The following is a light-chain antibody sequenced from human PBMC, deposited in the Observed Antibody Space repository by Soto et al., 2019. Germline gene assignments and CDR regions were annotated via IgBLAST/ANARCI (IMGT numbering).Light chain of an antibody. CDR2: DVS. CDR3: SSYTRAATYV. CDR1: SSDVGAYNY. Sequence: QSVLTQPASMSGSPGQSITISCTGSSSDVGAYNYDSWYQQYRPGEAPKLILYDVSHRPAGVSTRFSGSKSGNTASLTISGLQTEDEADYYYSSYTRAATYVFGTGNKVTVL. J-gene: IGLJ1*01. V-gene: IGLV2-14*03.